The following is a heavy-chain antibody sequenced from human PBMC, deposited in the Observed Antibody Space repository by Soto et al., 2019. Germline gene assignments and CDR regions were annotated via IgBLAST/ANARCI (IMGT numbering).Heavy chain of an antibody. CDR3: ARDVEAAHFQRERDDAFDI. Sequence: GGSLRLSCAASGFTFSSYGMHWVRQAPGKGLEWVAVIWYDGSNKYYADSVKGRFTISRDNSKNTLYLQMNSLRAEDTAVYYCARDVEAAHFQRERDDAFDIWGQGTMVTVSS. J-gene: IGHJ3*02. D-gene: IGHD6-6*01. V-gene: IGHV3-33*01. CDR2: IWYDGSNK. CDR1: GFTFSSYG.